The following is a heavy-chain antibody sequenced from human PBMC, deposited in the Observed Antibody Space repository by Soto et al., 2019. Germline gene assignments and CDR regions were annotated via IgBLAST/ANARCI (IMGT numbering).Heavy chain of an antibody. Sequence: QGQLVQSGAEVRKPGASVKVSCKASGYTFTSYGISWVRQAPGQGLEWMGWISAYNDNTNYAQKVQGRVTMPTDTFTQRAYMELRGLRSDDPAMYYCASDRPARGHYARSYPDYWGQGTLVTVSS. CDR1: GYTFTSYG. CDR2: ISAYNDNT. D-gene: IGHD3-3*01. CDR3: ASDRPARGHYARSYPDY. V-gene: IGHV1-18*01. J-gene: IGHJ4*02.